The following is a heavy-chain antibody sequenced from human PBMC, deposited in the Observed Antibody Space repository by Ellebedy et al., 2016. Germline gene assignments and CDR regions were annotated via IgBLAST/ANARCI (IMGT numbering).Heavy chain of an antibody. CDR2: ISYDGSNK. Sequence: GESLKISXAASGFTFSSYGMHWVRQAPGKGLEWVAVISYDGSNKYYADSVKGRFTISRDNSKNTLYLQMNSLRAEDTAVYYCAKGPHLSSSLTGTYFDYWGQGTLVTVSS. CDR3: AKGPHLSSSLTGTYFDY. D-gene: IGHD6-13*01. J-gene: IGHJ4*02. V-gene: IGHV3-30*18. CDR1: GFTFSSYG.